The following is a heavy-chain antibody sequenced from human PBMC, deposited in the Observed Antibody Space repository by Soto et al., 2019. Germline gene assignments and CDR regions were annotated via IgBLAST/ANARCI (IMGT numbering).Heavy chain of an antibody. D-gene: IGHD3-22*01. J-gene: IGHJ4*02. CDR1: GGSISSGGYY. CDR3: ARGGGSNDSSGYSYLEFDY. V-gene: IGHV4-31*03. CDR2: IYYSGST. Sequence: SETLSITCTVSGGSISSGGYYWSWIRQHPGKGLEWIGYIYYSGSTYYNPSLKSRVTISVDTSKNQFSLKLSSVTAADTAVYYCARGGGSNDSSGYSYLEFDYWGQGTLVTVSS.